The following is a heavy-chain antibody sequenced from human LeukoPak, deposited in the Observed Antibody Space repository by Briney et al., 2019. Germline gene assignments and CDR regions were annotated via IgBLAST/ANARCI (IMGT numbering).Heavy chain of an antibody. D-gene: IGHD4-17*01. CDR2: ISSSSSYI. Sequence: PGGSLRLSCAASGFTFSSYSMNWVRQAPGKGLEWVSSISSSSSYIYYADSVKGRFTISRDNAKNSLYLQMNSLRAEDTAVYYCARYYGDLYYYYYYMDVWGKGTTVTVSS. CDR1: GFTFSSYS. J-gene: IGHJ6*03. CDR3: ARYYGDLYYYYYYMDV. V-gene: IGHV3-21*01.